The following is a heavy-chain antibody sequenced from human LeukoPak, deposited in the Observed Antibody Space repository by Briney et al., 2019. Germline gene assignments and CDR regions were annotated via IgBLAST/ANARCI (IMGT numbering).Heavy chain of an antibody. V-gene: IGHV3-53*01. CDR3: AKEGQQERDHRTYFLYYMDV. CDR2: IYSGGRT. J-gene: IGHJ6*03. CDR1: GFSVRDSY. D-gene: IGHD6-13*01. Sequence: PGGSLRLSCTASGFSVRDSYKSWVRQAPGKGLEWVSVIYSGGRTYYADSVRGRSTISRDDSDNTLYLQMTSLRPEDTALYYCAKEGQQERDHRTYFLYYMDVWGSGTTVTVSS.